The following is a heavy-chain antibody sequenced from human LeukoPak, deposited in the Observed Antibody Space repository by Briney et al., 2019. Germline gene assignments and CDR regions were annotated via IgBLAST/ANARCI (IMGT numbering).Heavy chain of an antibody. CDR2: ISGSGGST. V-gene: IGHV3-23*01. J-gene: IGHJ4*02. Sequence: GGSLRLSCAASGFTFSSYAMSWVRQAPGKGQEWVSAISGSGGSTYYADSAKGRFTISRDNSKNTLYLQMNSLRAEDTAVYYCAKECEYSSSSYYFDYWGQGTLVTVSS. CDR1: GFTFSSYA. CDR3: AKECEYSSSSYYFDY. D-gene: IGHD6-6*01.